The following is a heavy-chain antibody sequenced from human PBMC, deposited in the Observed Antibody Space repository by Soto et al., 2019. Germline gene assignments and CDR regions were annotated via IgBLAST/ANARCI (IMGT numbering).Heavy chain of an antibody. CDR2: ISYDVSNK. D-gene: IGHD3-3*01. Sequence: QVQLVESGGGVVQPGRSLRLSCAASGFTFSSYAMHWVRQAPGKGLEWVAVISYDVSNKYYADSVKGRFTISRDNSKNTLYLQMNSLRAEDTAVYYCARDGIVPLEWFSGGDYWGQGTLVTVSS. CDR3: ARDGIVPLEWFSGGDY. CDR1: GFTFSSYA. J-gene: IGHJ4*02. V-gene: IGHV3-30-3*01.